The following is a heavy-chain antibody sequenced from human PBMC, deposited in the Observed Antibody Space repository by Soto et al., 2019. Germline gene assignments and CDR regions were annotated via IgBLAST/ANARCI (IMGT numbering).Heavy chain of an antibody. CDR1: GFTFSSYA. CDR3: ARDRYYDSSGQPFFDI. D-gene: IGHD3-22*01. V-gene: IGHV3-30-3*01. Sequence: QVQLVESGGGVVQPGRSLRLSCAASGFTFSSYAMHWVRQAPGKGLEWVAVISYDGSNKYYADSVKGRFTISRDNSKNTLYLQMNSLRAEDTAVYYCARDRYYDSSGQPFFDIRGQGTMVTVSS. J-gene: IGHJ3*02. CDR2: ISYDGSNK.